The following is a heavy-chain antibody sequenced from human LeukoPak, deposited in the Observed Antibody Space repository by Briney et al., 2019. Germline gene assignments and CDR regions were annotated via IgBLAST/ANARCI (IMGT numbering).Heavy chain of an antibody. CDR1: GGSVSSGSYY. CDR2: IYYSGST. Sequence: SETLSLTCTVSGGSVSSGSYYWSWVRQPPGKGLEWIGYIYYSGSTNYNPSLKSRVTISLDTSKNQFSLKLSSVTAADTAVYYCARDGPTYYDFWSGYLASWGQGTLVTVSS. J-gene: IGHJ4*02. V-gene: IGHV4-61*01. D-gene: IGHD3-3*01. CDR3: ARDGPTYYDFWSGYLAS.